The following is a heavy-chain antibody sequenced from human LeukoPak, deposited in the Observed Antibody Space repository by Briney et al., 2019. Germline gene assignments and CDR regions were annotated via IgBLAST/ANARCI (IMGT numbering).Heavy chain of an antibody. J-gene: IGHJ6*03. V-gene: IGHV1-18*01. CDR2: ISAYNGNT. CDR3: ARCQGYDVFYYYYMDV. CDR1: GYTFTSYG. D-gene: IGHD5-12*01. Sequence: GASVKVSCKASGYTFTSYGISWVRQAPGQGLEWMGWISAYNGNTNYAQKLQGRVTMTTDTSTSTAYMDLRSLRSDDTAVYYCARCQGYDVFYYYYMDVWGKGTTVTVSS.